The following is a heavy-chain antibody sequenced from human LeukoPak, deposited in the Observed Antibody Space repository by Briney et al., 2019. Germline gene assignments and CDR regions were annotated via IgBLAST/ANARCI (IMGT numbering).Heavy chain of an antibody. V-gene: IGHV1-69*13. CDR1: GYTFTSYA. J-gene: IGHJ6*03. Sequence: ASVKVSCKASGYTFTSYAISWVRQAPGQGLEWMGGIIPIFGTANYAQKFQGRVTITADESTSTAYMELSSLRSEDTAVYYCARWRKYYGSGSYFDYYYMDVWGKGTTVTISS. CDR2: IIPIFGTA. CDR3: ARWRKYYGSGSYFDYYYMDV. D-gene: IGHD3-10*01.